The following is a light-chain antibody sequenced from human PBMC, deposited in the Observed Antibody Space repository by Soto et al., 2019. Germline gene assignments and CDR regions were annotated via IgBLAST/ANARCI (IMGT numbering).Light chain of an antibody. V-gene: IGKV1-8*01. CDR3: QQYLSYPYT. Sequence: AIRMTQSPSSFSASTGDRVTITCRASQGISSYLAWYQQKPGQAPKLLIYAAATLQRGAPSRFSASGSGTDFTLIISRLQSEDFATYYCQQYLSYPYTFGQGTKLEI. CDR2: AAA. J-gene: IGKJ2*01. CDR1: QGISSY.